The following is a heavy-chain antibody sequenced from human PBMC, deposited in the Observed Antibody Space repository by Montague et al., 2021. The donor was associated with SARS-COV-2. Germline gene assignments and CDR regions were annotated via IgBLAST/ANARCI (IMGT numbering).Heavy chain of an antibody. D-gene: IGHD1-14*01. CDR2: LYYNGMT. V-gene: IGHV4-31*03. Sequence: TLSLTCSVSGGSITSGGYYWTWIRQRPGGDLEWLGYLYYNGMTHYSPSLRSRASFSLDTSKNQFSLKLTSATATDSALYLCVSSLPGNQFQFGYWGQGALVTASS. CDR1: GGSITSGGYY. J-gene: IGHJ4*02. CDR3: VSSLPGNQFQFGY.